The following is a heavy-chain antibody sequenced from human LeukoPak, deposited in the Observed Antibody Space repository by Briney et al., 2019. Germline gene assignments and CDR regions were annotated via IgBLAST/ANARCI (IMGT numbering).Heavy chain of an antibody. V-gene: IGHV3-53*01. CDR3: ATSDDLWSGMDN. J-gene: IGHJ4*02. CDR2: IYSGGAT. CDR1: GFTVSSNY. Sequence: PGGSLRLSCAASGFTVSSNYMSWVRQAPGKGLEWVSIIYSGGATYYADSVKGRFTISRDNSKSTVYLQMDSLRADDTAVYYCATSDDLWSGMDNWGQGTLVTVSS. D-gene: IGHD3-3*01.